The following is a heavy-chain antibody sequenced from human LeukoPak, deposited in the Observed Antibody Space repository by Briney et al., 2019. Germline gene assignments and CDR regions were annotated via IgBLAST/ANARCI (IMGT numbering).Heavy chain of an antibody. V-gene: IGHV3-30*18. CDR2: ISYDGSNK. CDR3: AKGTSPNDY. CDR1: GFTFSSYG. Sequence: GRSLRLSCAASGFTFSSYGMHWVRQAPGKGLEWVAVISYDGSNKFYADSVKGRFTISRDNSKNTLYLQMNSLRPEDTAVYYCAKGTSPNDYWGQGTLVTVSS. J-gene: IGHJ4*02.